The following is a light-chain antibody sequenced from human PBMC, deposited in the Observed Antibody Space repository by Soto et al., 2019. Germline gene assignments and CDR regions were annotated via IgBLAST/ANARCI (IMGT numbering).Light chain of an antibody. CDR2: VAS. V-gene: IGKV1-39*01. CDR1: QTINNY. J-gene: IGKJ2*01. Sequence: DIQMTQTPSSLSASVGDRVTITCRASQTINNYLNWYQQKPGKAPKFLIYVASTLQTGVPSSFSGSGSGQDFTLTISSLQPEDVATYYCQQSSSAPYPFGHGTKLEIK. CDR3: QQSSSAPYP.